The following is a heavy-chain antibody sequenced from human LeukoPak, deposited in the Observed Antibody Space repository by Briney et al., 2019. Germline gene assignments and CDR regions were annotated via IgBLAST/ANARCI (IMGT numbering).Heavy chain of an antibody. D-gene: IGHD4-23*01. CDR3: ARTGGGNGYFDY. CDR1: GGFISGYY. CDR2: MYYSGST. V-gene: IGHV4-59*08. J-gene: IGHJ4*02. Sequence: SETLSLTCTVSGGFISGYYWSWIRQPPGKGLEWIGYMYYSGSTNYNPSLKSRVTISVDTSKNQFSLKPSSVTAADTALYYCARTGGGNGYFDYWGQGTLVTVSS.